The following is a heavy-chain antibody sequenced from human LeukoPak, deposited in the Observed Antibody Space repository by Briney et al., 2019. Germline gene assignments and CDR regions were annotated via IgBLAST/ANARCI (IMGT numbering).Heavy chain of an antibody. D-gene: IGHD6-6*01. Sequence: GESLKISCKGSGYSFTSYWIGWVRQMPGKGLEWMGIIYPGDSDTRYSPSFQGQVTISADKSISTAYLQWSSLKASDTAMYYCARYIPIAARPAVSNNWFDPWGQGTLVTVSS. J-gene: IGHJ5*02. CDR2: IYPGDSDT. V-gene: IGHV5-51*01. CDR1: GYSFTSYW. CDR3: ARYIPIAARPAVSNNWFDP.